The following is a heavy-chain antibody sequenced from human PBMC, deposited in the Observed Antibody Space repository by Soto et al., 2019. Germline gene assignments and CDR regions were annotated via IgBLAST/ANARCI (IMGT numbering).Heavy chain of an antibody. J-gene: IGHJ6*02. CDR2: IYPGDSDT. D-gene: IGHD6-19*01. Sequence: PGESLKISCKGSGYSFTSYWIGWVRQMPGKGLEWMGIIYPGDSDTRYSPSFQGQVTISADKSISTAYLQWSSLKASDTAMYYCARQGGQGSGWYGGSYYYNYYGMDVWGQGTTVTVSS. V-gene: IGHV5-51*01. CDR1: GYSFTSYW. CDR3: ARQGGQGSGWYGGSYYYNYYGMDV.